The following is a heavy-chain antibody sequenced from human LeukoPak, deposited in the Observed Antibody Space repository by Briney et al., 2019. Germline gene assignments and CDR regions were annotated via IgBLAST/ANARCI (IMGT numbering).Heavy chain of an antibody. CDR1: GGSISSYY. Sequence: SETLPLTCTVSGGSISSYYWSWIRQPPGKGLEWIGYIYYSGSTNHNPSLKSRVTISVDTSKNQFSLKLSSVTAADTAVYYCASVRGYSYYFDYWGQGTLVTVSS. D-gene: IGHD5-18*01. J-gene: IGHJ4*02. CDR3: ASVRGYSYYFDY. V-gene: IGHV4-59*01. CDR2: IYYSGST.